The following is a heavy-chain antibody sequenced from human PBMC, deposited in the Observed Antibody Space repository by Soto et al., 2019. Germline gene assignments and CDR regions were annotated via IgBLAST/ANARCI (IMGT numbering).Heavy chain of an antibody. Sequence: ASVKVSCKASGYTFTTFGITWVRQAPGQGLEWMGWISAYTGDTNYSQKVQGRVTMTTDTSTSTAYMELRSLRSDDTAVYYCARSSPTAAALGLVDFWGQGTLVTVSS. V-gene: IGHV1-18*01. CDR1: GYTFTTFG. CDR2: ISAYTGDT. CDR3: ARSSPTAAALGLVDF. J-gene: IGHJ4*02. D-gene: IGHD6-13*01.